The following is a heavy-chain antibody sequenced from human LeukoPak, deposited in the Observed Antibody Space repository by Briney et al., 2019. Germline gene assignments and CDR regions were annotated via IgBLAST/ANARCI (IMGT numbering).Heavy chain of an antibody. D-gene: IGHD3-16*01. CDR2: ISGSGGST. V-gene: IGHV3-23*01. CDR1: GFTFSSYA. Sequence: SGGSLRLSCAASGFTFSSYAMSWVRQAPGKRLEWVSAISGSGGSTYYADSVKGRFTISRDNSKNTLYLQMNSLRAEDTAVYYCAKGQRGSYGAFDIWGQGTMVTVSS. CDR3: AKGQRGSYGAFDI. J-gene: IGHJ3*02.